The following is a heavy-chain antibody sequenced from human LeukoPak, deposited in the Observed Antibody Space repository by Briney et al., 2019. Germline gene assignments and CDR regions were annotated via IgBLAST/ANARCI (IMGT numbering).Heavy chain of an antibody. D-gene: IGHD2-15*01. CDR2: ISDGGAST. J-gene: IGHJ6*02. CDR3: AKAGGSSLAKYGMDV. V-gene: IGHV3-23*01. Sequence: PGGSLRLSCAAAGFTFGSYSVTWVRQAPGKGLEWVAVISDGGASTFYADSVKGRFTISRDNSKNTLYLQMNSLRAEDTAVYYCAKAGGSSLAKYGMDVWGQGTTVTVSS. CDR1: GFTFGSYS.